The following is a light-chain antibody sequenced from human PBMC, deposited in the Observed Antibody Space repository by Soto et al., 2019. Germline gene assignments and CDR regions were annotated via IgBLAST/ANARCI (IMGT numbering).Light chain of an antibody. CDR2: DAS. CDR3: QQYNSYPLT. J-gene: IGKJ4*01. CDR1: QSISSW. V-gene: IGKV1-5*01. Sequence: DIQMTQSPSPLSASVGDRVTINCRASQSISSWLAWYQQKPGKAPKLLIYDASSLESGVPSRFSGSGSGTEFTLTISSLHPDDFATYYCQQYNSYPLTFGGGTKV.